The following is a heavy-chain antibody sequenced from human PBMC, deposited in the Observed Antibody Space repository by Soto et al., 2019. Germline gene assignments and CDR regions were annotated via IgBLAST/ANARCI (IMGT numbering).Heavy chain of an antibody. D-gene: IGHD3-10*01. CDR3: ARDYYGTGDY. Sequence: QVQLVQSGAEVKKPGASVKVSCKASGYTFTSYYMHWVRQAPGQGLEWMGIINPSGGSTSYAQKFQGRLNMTRDKSTSTVQMELSSLRYEDTAGYYCARDYYGTGDYWGQGTLVTVSS. V-gene: IGHV1-46*01. CDR2: INPSGGST. J-gene: IGHJ4*02. CDR1: GYTFTSYY.